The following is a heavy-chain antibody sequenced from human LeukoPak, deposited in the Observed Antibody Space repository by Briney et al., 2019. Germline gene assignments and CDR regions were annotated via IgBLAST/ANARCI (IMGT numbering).Heavy chain of an antibody. CDR2: IWNDGSKE. J-gene: IGHJ4*02. V-gene: IGHV3-33*01. CDR1: GFTFSSYG. CDR3: ASHFVFLGH. D-gene: IGHD2-21*01. Sequence: PGGSLRLSCGASGFTFSSYGMNWVRQAPGKGLEWMAVIWNDGSKEYYADSVKGRFTISRDSFMNTLYLQMNSLRDEDTAVYYCASHFVFLGHWGQGTLVNVSP.